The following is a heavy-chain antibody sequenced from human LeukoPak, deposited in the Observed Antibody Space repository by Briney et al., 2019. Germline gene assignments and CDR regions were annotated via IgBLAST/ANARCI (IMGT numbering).Heavy chain of an antibody. Sequence: ASVKVSCKASGYTFTGFYIHWVRQAPGQGLESMGWINPNSGGTNYAQKFQGRVTMTRDTSISTAYMELSRLTSDDTAIYYCARDWFVDSGDDPFPFDYWGQGTLVSVSS. CDR1: GYTFTGFY. J-gene: IGHJ4*02. CDR2: INPNSGGT. CDR3: ARDWFVDSGDDPFPFDY. D-gene: IGHD5-12*01. V-gene: IGHV1-2*02.